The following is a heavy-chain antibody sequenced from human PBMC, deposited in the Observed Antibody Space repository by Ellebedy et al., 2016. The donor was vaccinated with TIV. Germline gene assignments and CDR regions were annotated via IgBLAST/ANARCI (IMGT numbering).Heavy chain of an antibody. V-gene: IGHV3-23*01. CDR1: GFTFRGYD. CDR3: AKDHPSAGYPTFDY. J-gene: IGHJ4*02. D-gene: IGHD3-9*01. CDR2: IGPGGGCI. Sequence: PGGSLRLSCAASGFTFRGYDMSWVRQAPGKGLEWVSIIGPGGGCIYYANSVKGRFTISRDNSKNMLYLQMNNLRAEDTAVYYCAKDHPSAGYPTFDYWGQGTQVTVSS.